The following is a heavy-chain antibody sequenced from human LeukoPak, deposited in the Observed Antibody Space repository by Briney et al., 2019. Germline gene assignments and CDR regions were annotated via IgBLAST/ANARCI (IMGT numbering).Heavy chain of an antibody. D-gene: IGHD4-23*01. J-gene: IGHJ4*02. CDR1: GGSISSGGYS. CDR3: ARTNFYGGNSNFDY. CDR2: IYHSGST. Sequence: SETLSLTCAVSGGSISSGGYSWSWIRQPPGKGLEWIGYIYHSGSTYYNPSLKSRVTISVDRSKNQFSLKLSPVTAADTAVYYCARTNFYGGNSNFDYWGQGTLVTVSS. V-gene: IGHV4-30-2*01.